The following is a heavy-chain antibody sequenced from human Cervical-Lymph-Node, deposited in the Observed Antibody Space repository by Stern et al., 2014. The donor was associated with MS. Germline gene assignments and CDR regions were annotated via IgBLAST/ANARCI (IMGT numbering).Heavy chain of an antibody. CDR3: ARGGFCSDTTSCHWPYYYGMDV. CDR1: GYGFTFYF. D-gene: IGHD2-15*01. V-gene: IGHV1-46*01. J-gene: IGHJ6*02. CDR2: IQPSTGRT. Sequence: VQLLESGAGVKKPGASVTVSCKASGYGFTFYFIHWVRQAPGQGLQWMGIIQPSTGRTSYAQNFQGRVTMTSDTSTSTVYMELSSLTSDDTAVYYCARGGFCSDTTSCHWPYYYGMDVWGQGTTVAVSS.